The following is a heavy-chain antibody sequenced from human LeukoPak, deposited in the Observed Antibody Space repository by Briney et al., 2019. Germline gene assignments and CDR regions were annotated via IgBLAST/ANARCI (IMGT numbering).Heavy chain of an antibody. J-gene: IGHJ4*02. CDR2: ISYDGANK. CDR1: GLTFSGSA. D-gene: IGHD3-22*01. CDR3: ARGGLVVVETPCFDY. V-gene: IGHV3-30-3*01. Sequence: GGSLKLSCAASGLTFSGSAMYWVRQAPGKGMEWVAVISYDGANKYYADSVKGRFTISRDNSRNTLYLQMNSLRDEDTAIYYCARGGLVVVETPCFDYWGQGTLVAVSS.